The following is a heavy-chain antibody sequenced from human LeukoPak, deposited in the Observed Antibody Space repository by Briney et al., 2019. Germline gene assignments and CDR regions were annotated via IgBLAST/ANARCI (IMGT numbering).Heavy chain of an antibody. Sequence: ASVKVSCKASGYTFTGYYMHWVRQAPGQGLEWMGWINPNSGGTNYAQKFQGRVTMTRDTSISTAYMELSRLRSDDTAVYYCARGMVRGAIMEVVYWGQGTLVTVSS. CDR3: ARGMVRGAIMEVVY. J-gene: IGHJ4*02. D-gene: IGHD3-10*01. CDR1: GYTFTGYY. CDR2: INPNSGGT. V-gene: IGHV1-2*02.